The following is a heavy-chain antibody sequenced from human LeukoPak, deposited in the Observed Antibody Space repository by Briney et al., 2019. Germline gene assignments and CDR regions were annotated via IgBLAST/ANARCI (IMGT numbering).Heavy chain of an antibody. V-gene: IGHV4-59*12. CDR2: IYYSGST. Sequence: SETLSLTCTVSGGSISSYYWSWIRQPPGKGLEWIGYIYYSGSTNYNPSLKSRVTISVDTSKNQFSLKLSSVTAADAAVYYCARGGLRRAYNWFDPWGQGTLVTVSS. CDR3: ARGGLRRAYNWFDP. J-gene: IGHJ5*02. D-gene: IGHD2-15*01. CDR1: GGSISSYY.